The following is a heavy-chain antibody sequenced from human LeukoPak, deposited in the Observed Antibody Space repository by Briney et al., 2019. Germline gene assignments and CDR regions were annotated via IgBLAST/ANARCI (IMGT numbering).Heavy chain of an antibody. J-gene: IGHJ3*02. CDR2: ISWNSGSI. CDR1: GFTFDDYA. CDR3: ARGEGYCSGGSCSDAFDI. Sequence: PGGSLRLSCAASGFTFDDYAMHWVRHAPGKGLEWVSGISWNSGSIGYADSVKGRFTISRDNAKNSLYLQMNSLRAEDTALYYCARGEGYCSGGSCSDAFDIWGQGTMVTVSS. D-gene: IGHD2-15*01. V-gene: IGHV3-9*01.